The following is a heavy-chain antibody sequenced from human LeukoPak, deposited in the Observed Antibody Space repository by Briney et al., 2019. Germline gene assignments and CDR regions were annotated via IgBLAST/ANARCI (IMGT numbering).Heavy chain of an antibody. J-gene: IGHJ6*03. CDR1: GFRFSTYS. CDR3: ARLLATWDYYYMDV. V-gene: IGHV3-48*02. D-gene: IGHD3-3*02. Sequence: VGSLRLSCAGSGFRFSTYSIKWVRQAPGKGLEWVSHIGGSGSFIYYADSVRGRFTISRDNAKNSVYLQMNSLRDEDTAVYFCARLLATWDYYYMDVWGKGTTVTVSS. CDR2: IGGSGSFI.